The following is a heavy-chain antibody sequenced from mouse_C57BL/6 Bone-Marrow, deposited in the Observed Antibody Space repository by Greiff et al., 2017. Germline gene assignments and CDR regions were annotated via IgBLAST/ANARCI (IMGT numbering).Heavy chain of an antibody. CDR1: GYTFTDCA. CDR3: AREAGYYFYAMDY. D-gene: IGHD2-3*01. Sequence: VQLKQSGPEVVRPGVSVKISCKGSGYTFTDCALHWVKQSHAKRLEWIGVIRTYNGNTHYNQRFKGTATMTVDKSSSTAYMELARVTSEDSAIYYCAREAGYYFYAMDYWGQGTSVTVSS. V-gene: IGHV1-67*01. J-gene: IGHJ4*01. CDR2: IRTYNGNT.